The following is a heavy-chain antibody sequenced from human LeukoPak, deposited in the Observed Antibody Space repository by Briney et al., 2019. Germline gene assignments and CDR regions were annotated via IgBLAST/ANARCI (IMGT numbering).Heavy chain of an antibody. CDR3: ASSGPTGYYFQDAFDI. CDR1: GYTFTNYD. J-gene: IGHJ3*02. CDR2: MNPNSGNT. V-gene: IGHV1-8*01. D-gene: IGHD3-9*01. Sequence: ASVKVSCTASGYTFTNYDINWVRQATGQGLEWVGWMNPNSGNTGYAQKFQGRVTMTRNTSITTAYMELSNLRSEDTAVYYCASSGPTGYYFQDAFDIWGQGTMVTISS.